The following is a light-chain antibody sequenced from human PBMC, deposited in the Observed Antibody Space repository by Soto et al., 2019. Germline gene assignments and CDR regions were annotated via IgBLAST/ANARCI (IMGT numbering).Light chain of an antibody. V-gene: IGLV2-8*01. CDR3: SSYAGSNWYV. Sequence: VTISCTGTNSDVGGYNYVSWYQQYPGKAPKLIIYEVNERPSGVPDRFSGSKSGNTASLTVSGLQTADEADYYCSSYAGSNWYVFGTGTKVTVL. CDR2: EVN. J-gene: IGLJ1*01. CDR1: NSDVGGYNY.